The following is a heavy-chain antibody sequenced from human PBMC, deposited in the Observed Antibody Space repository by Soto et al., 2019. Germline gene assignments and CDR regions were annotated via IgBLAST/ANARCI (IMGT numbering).Heavy chain of an antibody. Sequence: GGSLRLSCAASGFTFSSYSMNWVRQAPGKGLEWVSSISSSSSYIYYADSVKGRFTISRDNAKNSLYLQMNSLRAEDTAVYYCARDHEYYDFWSGYENYYYYGMDVWGQGTTVTVSS. CDR3: ARDHEYYDFWSGYENYYYYGMDV. D-gene: IGHD3-3*01. CDR2: ISSSSSYI. J-gene: IGHJ6*02. V-gene: IGHV3-21*01. CDR1: GFTFSSYS.